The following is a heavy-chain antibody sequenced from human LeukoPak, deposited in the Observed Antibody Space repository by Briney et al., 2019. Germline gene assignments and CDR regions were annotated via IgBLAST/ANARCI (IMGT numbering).Heavy chain of an antibody. J-gene: IGHJ4*02. CDR1: GGSFSGYY. CDR3: ARGRTYYDFWSGPPHFDY. Sequence: PSETLSLTCAVYGGSFSGYYWSWIRQPPGKGLEWIGEINHSGSTNYNPSLKSRVTISVDTSKNQFSLKLSSVTAADTAVYYYARGRTYYDFWSGPPHFDYWGQGTLVTVSS. D-gene: IGHD3-3*01. V-gene: IGHV4-34*01. CDR2: INHSGST.